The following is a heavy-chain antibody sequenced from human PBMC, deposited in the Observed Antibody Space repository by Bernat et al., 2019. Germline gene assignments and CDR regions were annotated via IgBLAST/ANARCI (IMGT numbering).Heavy chain of an antibody. V-gene: IGHV3-53*01. Sequence: EVQLVESGGGLVRPGGSLRLSCAASGFTVSSNYMSWVRQAPGKGLEWVSVIYSGGSTYYADSVKGRFTISRDNSKNTLYLQMNSLRAEDTAVYYCARGIAAGNDAFDIWGQGTMVTVSS. D-gene: IGHD6-13*01. CDR1: GFTVSSNY. CDR2: IYSGGST. J-gene: IGHJ3*02. CDR3: ARGIAAGNDAFDI.